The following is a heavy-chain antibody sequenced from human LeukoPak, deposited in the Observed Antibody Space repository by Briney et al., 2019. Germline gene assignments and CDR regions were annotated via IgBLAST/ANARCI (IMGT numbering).Heavy chain of an antibody. Sequence: SETLSLXCTVSGGSISSSSYYWGWIRQPPGKGPEWIGSIYYSGSTYYNPSLKSRVTISVDTSKNQFSLKLSSVTAADTAVYYCARGATDYWGQGTLVTVSS. CDR3: ARGATDY. D-gene: IGHD1-26*01. CDR1: GGSISSSSYY. V-gene: IGHV4-39*01. CDR2: IYYSGST. J-gene: IGHJ4*02.